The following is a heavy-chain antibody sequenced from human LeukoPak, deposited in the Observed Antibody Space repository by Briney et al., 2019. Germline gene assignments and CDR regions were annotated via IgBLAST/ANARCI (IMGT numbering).Heavy chain of an antibody. Sequence: SETLSLTCAVYGGPFSGYYWSWIRQPPGKWLEWIGEINHSGSTNYNPSLKSRVTISVDTSKNQFSLKLSSVTAADTAVYYCARGGRQQQLVLSFVDYWGQGTLVTVSS. CDR2: INHSGST. CDR3: ARGGRQQQLVLSFVDY. V-gene: IGHV4-34*01. D-gene: IGHD6-13*01. CDR1: GGPFSGYY. J-gene: IGHJ4*02.